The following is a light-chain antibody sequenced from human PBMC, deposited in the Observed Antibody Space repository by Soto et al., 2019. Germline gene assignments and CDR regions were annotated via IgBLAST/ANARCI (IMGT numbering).Light chain of an antibody. CDR2: EVS. V-gene: IGLV2-14*01. CDR3: STYTGSNTPYV. CDR1: SSDVGGYNY. Sequence: QSALTQPASVSGSPGQSITISCTGTSSDVGGYNYVSWYQQHPGKAPKLMIYEVSNRPSGVSNRFSGSKSGNTASLTISGLQADDEADYYCSTYTGSNTPYVFGTGTKLTVL. J-gene: IGLJ1*01.